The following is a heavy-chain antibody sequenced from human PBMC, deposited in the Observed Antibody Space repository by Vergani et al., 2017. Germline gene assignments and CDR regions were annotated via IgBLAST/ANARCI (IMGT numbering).Heavy chain of an antibody. CDR3: ARTGSSGNYYYYMDV. D-gene: IGHD1-1*01. CDR2: TSYDGSNK. CDR1: GFTFSSYA. V-gene: IGHV3-30-3*01. Sequence: QVQLVESGGGVVQPGRSLRLSCAASGFTFSSYAMHWVRQAPGKGLEWVAVTSYDGSNKYYADSVKGRFTISRDNSKNTLYLQMNSLRAEDTAVYYCARTGSSGNYYYYMDVWGKGP. J-gene: IGHJ6*03.